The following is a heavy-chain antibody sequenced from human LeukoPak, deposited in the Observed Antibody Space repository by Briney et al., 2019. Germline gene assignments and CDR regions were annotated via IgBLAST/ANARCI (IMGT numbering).Heavy chain of an antibody. Sequence: GGSLRLSCAASGFTFSSYAMSWVRQAPGKGLEWVSAISGSGGSTYYADSVKGRFTISRDNSKNTLYLQMNSLRAEDTAVYYCAKDLTSIVVVANFDYWGQGTLVTVSS. CDR3: AKDLTSIVVVANFDY. J-gene: IGHJ4*02. D-gene: IGHD2-15*01. CDR2: ISGSGGST. V-gene: IGHV3-23*01. CDR1: GFTFSSYA.